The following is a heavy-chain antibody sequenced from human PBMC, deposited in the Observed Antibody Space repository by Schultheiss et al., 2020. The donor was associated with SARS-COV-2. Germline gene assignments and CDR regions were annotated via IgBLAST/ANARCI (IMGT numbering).Heavy chain of an antibody. J-gene: IGHJ5*02. CDR1: GGSISSSNW. CDR3: ARGGGSYLYWFDP. CDR2: IYHSGST. V-gene: IGHV4-4*02. D-gene: IGHD1-26*01. Sequence: SCAVSGGSISSSNWWSWVRQPPGKGLEWIGEIYHSGSTNYNPSLKSRVTISVDKSKNQFSLKLSSVTAADTAVYYCARGGGSYLYWFDPWGQGTLVTVSS.